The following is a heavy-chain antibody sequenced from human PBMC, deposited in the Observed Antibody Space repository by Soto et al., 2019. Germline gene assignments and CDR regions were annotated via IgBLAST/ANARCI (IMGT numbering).Heavy chain of an antibody. Sequence: QVQLVQSGAEVKKPGASVKVSYKASGYTFTPYYMHWVRQAPGQELEWMGLINPSVGSTSYAQKFQGIVTMTRDTSTNTGYMELRSLCSADPAVYYCARHLYGYSNYVGVDYWGQGTRVTACS. D-gene: IGHD4-4*01. CDR2: INPSVGST. V-gene: IGHV1-46*01. CDR3: ARHLYGYSNYVGVDY. J-gene: IGHJ4*02. CDR1: GYTFTPYY.